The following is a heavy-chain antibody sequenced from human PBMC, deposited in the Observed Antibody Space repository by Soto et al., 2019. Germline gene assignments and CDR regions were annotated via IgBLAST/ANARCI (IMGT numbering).Heavy chain of an antibody. V-gene: IGHV4-59*01. J-gene: IGHJ6*03. CDR2: IYYSGST. D-gene: IGHD3-10*01. CDR3: AISRAGYYYMDV. Sequence: SETLSLTCTVSHCSISNYYWSWIRQPPGKGLEWIGNIYYSGSTKYNPSLKSRVTISLDLSKNRFSLKLTSVTAADTAVYFCAISRAGYYYMDVWGKGTTVTISS. CDR1: HCSISNYY.